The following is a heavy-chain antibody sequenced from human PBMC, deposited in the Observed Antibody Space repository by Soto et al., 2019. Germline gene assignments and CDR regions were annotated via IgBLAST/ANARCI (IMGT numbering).Heavy chain of an antibody. J-gene: IGHJ4*02. V-gene: IGHV4-39*01. CDR1: GGSISSSSYY. D-gene: IGHD2-15*01. CDR2: IYYSGST. CDR3: ARHTPAISNSDH. Sequence: QLQLQESGPGLVKPSETLSLTCTVSGGSISSSSYYWGWIRQPPGKGLEWIGSIYYSGSTYYNPSLTSRDTISGDTSKNQFSLKLSSVTAADKAVYYCARHTPAISNSDHWGQGTLVTVSS.